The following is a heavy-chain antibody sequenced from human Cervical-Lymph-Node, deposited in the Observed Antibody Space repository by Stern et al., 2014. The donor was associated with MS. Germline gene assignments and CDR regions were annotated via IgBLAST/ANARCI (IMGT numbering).Heavy chain of an antibody. CDR1: GYSFTSYW. D-gene: IGHD3-10*01. J-gene: IGHJ1*01. V-gene: IGHV5-51*01. Sequence: VQLVQSGAEVKKPGESLKISCKGSGYSFTSYWIGWVRQMPGKGLEWMGIIYPGDSDTRYSPSFQGQVTISADKSISTAYLQWSSLKASDTAMYYCASISVMGYYGSGSPGEYFQHWGQGTLVTVSS. CDR2: IYPGDSDT. CDR3: ASISVMGYYGSGSPGEYFQH.